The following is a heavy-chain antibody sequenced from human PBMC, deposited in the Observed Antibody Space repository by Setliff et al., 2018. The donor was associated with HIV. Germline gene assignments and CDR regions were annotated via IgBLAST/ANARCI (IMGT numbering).Heavy chain of an antibody. CDR3: ARLLDYYYMDV. CDR1: GFTFSTYS. CDR2: ISSSTSTI. Sequence: LRLSCAASGFTFSTYSMNWVRQAPGKGLEWVSYISSSTSTIYYADSVKGRFTISRDNAKNSLYLQMNSLRAEDTAVYYCARLLDYYYMDVWGKGITVTVSS. J-gene: IGHJ6*03. V-gene: IGHV3-48*01.